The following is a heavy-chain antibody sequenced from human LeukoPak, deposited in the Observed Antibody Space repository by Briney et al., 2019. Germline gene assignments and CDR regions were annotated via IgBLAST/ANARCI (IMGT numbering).Heavy chain of an antibody. Sequence: SETLSLTCTVSGGSISSYYWSWIRQPAGKGLEWIGRIDTSGNTNYKPSLKSRVTMSVDTSKKQFSLKLSSVTAADTAVYYCARGRRWYSSGYYYDYWGQGTLVTVSS. CDR3: ARGRRWYSSGYYYDY. CDR1: GGSISSYY. CDR2: IDTSGNT. V-gene: IGHV4-4*07. D-gene: IGHD3-22*01. J-gene: IGHJ4*02.